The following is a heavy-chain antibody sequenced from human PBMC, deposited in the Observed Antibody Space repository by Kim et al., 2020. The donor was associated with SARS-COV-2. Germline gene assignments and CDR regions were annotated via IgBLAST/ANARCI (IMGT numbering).Heavy chain of an antibody. CDR3: ARDLDYYDSSGYGPANWFDP. J-gene: IGHJ5*02. D-gene: IGHD3-22*01. CDR2: IIPIFGTA. CDR1: GGTFSSYA. Sequence: SVKVSCKASGGTFSSYAISWVRQAPGQGLEWMGGIIPIFGTANYAQKFQGRVTITADESTSTAYMELSSLRSEDTAVYYCARDLDYYDSSGYGPANWFDPWGQGTLVTVSS. V-gene: IGHV1-69*13.